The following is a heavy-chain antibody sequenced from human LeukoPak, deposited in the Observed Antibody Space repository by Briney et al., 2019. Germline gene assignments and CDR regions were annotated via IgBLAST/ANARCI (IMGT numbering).Heavy chain of an antibody. CDR2: ISSSSSYI. D-gene: IGHD3-9*01. CDR1: GFTFSSYS. Sequence: GGSLRLSCAASGFTFSSYSMNWVRQAPGKGLEWVSSISSSSSYIYYADSVKGRFTVSRDNAKNSLYLQMNSLRAEDTAVYYCARAGYDILTGYYSSVYWGQGTPVTVSS. CDR3: ARAGYDILTGYYSSVY. J-gene: IGHJ4*02. V-gene: IGHV3-21*01.